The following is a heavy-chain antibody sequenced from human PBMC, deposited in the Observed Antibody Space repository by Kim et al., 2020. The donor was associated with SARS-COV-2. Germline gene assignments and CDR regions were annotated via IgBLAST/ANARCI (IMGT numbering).Heavy chain of an antibody. Sequence: GGSLRLSCTASGFTFSGYAVSWVRQAPGKGLEWVSGIYSDGSSTYYTDSVKGRFTISRDNAKNTLYLQMNSLRAEDTAVYYCAKASGYSSSWYPRGAFDYWGQGTLVTVSS. CDR1: GFTFSGYA. J-gene: IGHJ4*02. V-gene: IGHV3-23*03. D-gene: IGHD6-13*01. CDR2: IYSDGSST. CDR3: AKASGYSSSWYPRGAFDY.